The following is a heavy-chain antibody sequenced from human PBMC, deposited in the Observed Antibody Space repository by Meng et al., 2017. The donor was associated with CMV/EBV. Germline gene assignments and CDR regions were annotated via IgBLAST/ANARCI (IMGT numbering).Heavy chain of an antibody. D-gene: IGHD3-3*01. CDR1: GFNFTSSA. J-gene: IGHJ5*02. CDR3: AADGDFWSGYNWFDP. CDR2: IVVGSGNT. Sequence: SVKVSCKASGFNFTSSAVQWVRQARGQRLEWIGWIVVGSGNTNYAQKFQERVTITRDMSTSTAYMELSSLRSEDTAVYYCAADGDFWSGYNWFDPWGQGTLVTVSS. V-gene: IGHV1-58*01.